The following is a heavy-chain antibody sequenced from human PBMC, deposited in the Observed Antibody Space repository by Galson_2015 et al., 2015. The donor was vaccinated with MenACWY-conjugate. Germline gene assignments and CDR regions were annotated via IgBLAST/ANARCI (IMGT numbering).Heavy chain of an antibody. V-gene: IGHV3-74*01. Sequence: SLRLSCAASGFTFSSYWMHWVRQAPGKGLVWVSRINSAGRSTSYADSVKGRFTISRDNAKNTLYLQMNSLRAEDTAVYYCAARLLHSGGMDVWGQGTTVTVSS. CDR2: INSAGRST. D-gene: IGHD3-10*01. CDR1: GFTFSSYW. J-gene: IGHJ6*02. CDR3: AARLLHSGGMDV.